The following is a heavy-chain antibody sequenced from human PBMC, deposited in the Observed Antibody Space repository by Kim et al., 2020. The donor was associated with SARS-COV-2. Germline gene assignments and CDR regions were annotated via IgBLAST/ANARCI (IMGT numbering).Heavy chain of an antibody. D-gene: IGHD3-3*01. J-gene: IGHJ6*02. CDR3: AREVKYYDFWSGNSYYYYGMDV. CDR2: IWYDGSNK. V-gene: IGHV3-33*01. CDR1: GFTFSSYG. Sequence: GGSLRLSCAASGFTFSSYGMHWVRQAPGKGLEWVAVIWYDGSNKYYADSVKGRFTISRDNSKNTLYLQMNSLRAEDTAVYYCAREVKYYDFWSGNSYYYYGMDVWGQGTTVTVSS.